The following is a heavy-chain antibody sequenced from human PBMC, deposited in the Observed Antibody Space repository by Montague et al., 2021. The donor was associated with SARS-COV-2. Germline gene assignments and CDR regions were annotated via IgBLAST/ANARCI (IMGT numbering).Heavy chain of an antibody. CDR2: IYYSGST. V-gene: IGHV4-39*07. Sequence: ETLSLTCTVSGGSISSSSYYWGWIRQPPGKGLEWIGSIYYSGSTYYNPSLKSRVTISVDTSKNQFSLKLSSVTAADTAVYYCARDLDSFYGMDVWGQGTTVTVSS. J-gene: IGHJ6*02. CDR3: ARDLDSFYGMDV. CDR1: GGSISSSSYY.